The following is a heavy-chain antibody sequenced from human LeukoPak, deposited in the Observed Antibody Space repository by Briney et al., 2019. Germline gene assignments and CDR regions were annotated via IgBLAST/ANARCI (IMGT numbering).Heavy chain of an antibody. D-gene: IGHD1-26*01. V-gene: IGHV3-43*02. CDR3: ATWAFYHSLDV. J-gene: IGHJ6*02. CDR2: INKDGSAT. Sequence: GGSLRLSCAVSGITLSNYGMNWVRQAPGKGLEWVSLINKDGSATYYADSVKGRFTISRDNSKNSLYLQMNSLRSEDTALYYCATWAFYHSLDVWGQGTTVTVSS. CDR1: GITLSNYG.